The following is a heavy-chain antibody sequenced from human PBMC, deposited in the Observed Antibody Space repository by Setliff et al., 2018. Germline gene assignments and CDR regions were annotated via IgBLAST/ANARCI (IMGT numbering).Heavy chain of an antibody. Sequence: PGGSLRLSCAASGFVFSTYDMNWVRQAPGKGLEWVSSISHSNENYADSVKGRFTISRDNSRNTLFLQMNSLRAEDTGVYYCAKDTHYYASSGYYCFDYWGQGTLVTVSS. J-gene: IGHJ4*02. CDR2: ISHSNE. CDR3: AKDTHYYASSGYYCFDY. D-gene: IGHD3-22*01. V-gene: IGHV3-23*01. CDR1: GFVFSTYD.